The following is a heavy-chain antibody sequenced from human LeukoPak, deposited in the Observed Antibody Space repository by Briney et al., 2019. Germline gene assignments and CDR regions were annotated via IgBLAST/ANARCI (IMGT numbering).Heavy chain of an antibody. J-gene: IGHJ4*02. Sequence: GGSQRLSCVASGFTFSAYGMQWVRQAPGKGLEWVGFIHYDGSNEYYADSVKGRLTISRDNSKDTLYLHMNNLRVEDTAMYFCAKLPSAVSYWGQGTMVTVSS. D-gene: IGHD6-13*01. CDR2: IHYDGSNE. V-gene: IGHV3-30*02. CDR3: AKLPSAVSY. CDR1: GFTFSAYG.